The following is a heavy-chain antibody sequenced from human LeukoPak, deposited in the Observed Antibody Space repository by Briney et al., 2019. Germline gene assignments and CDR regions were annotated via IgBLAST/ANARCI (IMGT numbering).Heavy chain of an antibody. CDR1: GGSISSSSYY. Sequence: SETLSLTCTVSGGSISSSSYYWGWIRQPPGKGLEWIGNMYYSGSTYYNPSLKSRVTISVDTSNNQFSLKLSSVTAADTAVYYCARLYGNYQNYFDYWGQGTLVTVSS. D-gene: IGHD1-7*01. V-gene: IGHV4-39*07. CDR3: ARLYGNYQNYFDY. J-gene: IGHJ4*02. CDR2: MYYSGST.